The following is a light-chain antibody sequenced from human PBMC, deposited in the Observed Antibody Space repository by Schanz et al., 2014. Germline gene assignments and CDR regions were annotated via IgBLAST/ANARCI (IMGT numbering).Light chain of an antibody. J-gene: IGKJ2*02. Sequence: DIQMTQSPSTLSASVGDRVTLTCRASQSISSWLAWYQQKPGKAPKLLIYDASSLESGVPSRFSGSGSGTEFTLTISSLQPDDFATYYCQQRGTFGQGTKLEIK. CDR2: DAS. CDR3: QQRGT. V-gene: IGKV1-5*01. CDR1: QSISSW.